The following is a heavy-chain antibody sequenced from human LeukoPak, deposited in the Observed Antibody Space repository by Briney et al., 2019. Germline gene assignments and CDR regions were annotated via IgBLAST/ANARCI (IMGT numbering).Heavy chain of an antibody. D-gene: IGHD5-12*01. Sequence: SETLSLTCTVSGGSISSYYWSWIRQPAGKGLEWIGRIYTRGSTNYNPSLKSRVTMSVDTSKNQFSLKLSSVTAADTAVYYCARDLGGYDKRTNWFDPWGQGTLVTVSS. CDR3: ARDLGGYDKRTNWFDP. J-gene: IGHJ5*02. CDR1: GGSISSYY. V-gene: IGHV4-4*07. CDR2: IYTRGST.